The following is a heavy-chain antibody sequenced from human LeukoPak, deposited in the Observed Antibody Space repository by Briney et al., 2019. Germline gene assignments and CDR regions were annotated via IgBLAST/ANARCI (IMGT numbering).Heavy chain of an antibody. V-gene: IGHV1-2*02. CDR2: INPNSGGT. CDR3: ARERGEMATITAYGY. J-gene: IGHJ4*02. Sequence: VASVKASCKASGYTFTGYYMHWVRQAPGQGLEWMGWINPNSGGTNYAQKFQGRVTMTRDTSISTAYMELSRLRSDDTAVYYCARERGEMATITAYGYWGQGTLVTVSS. D-gene: IGHD5-24*01. CDR1: GYTFTGYY.